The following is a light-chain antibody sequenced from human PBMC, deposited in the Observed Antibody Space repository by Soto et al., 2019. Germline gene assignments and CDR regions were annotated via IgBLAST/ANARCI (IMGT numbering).Light chain of an antibody. CDR2: AAS. J-gene: IGKJ5*01. CDR3: QQSYSTPIT. V-gene: IGKV1-39*01. Sequence: ASQRISSYLNWFQQEXGRGAKVLIYAASXLQTGVPARFSGSGSGTDFTLTISSLQTEDFATYYCQQSYSTPITFGQGTRLDIK. CDR1: QRISSY.